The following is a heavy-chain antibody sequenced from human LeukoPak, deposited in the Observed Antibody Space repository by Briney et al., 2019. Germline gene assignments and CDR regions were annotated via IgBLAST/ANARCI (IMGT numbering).Heavy chain of an antibody. CDR1: GGSFSGYY. Sequence: PSETLSLTCAVYGGSFSGYYWSWIRQPPGKGLEWIGEINHSGSTNYNPSLKSRVTISVDTSKNQFSLKLSSATAADTAVYYCARGLGYYFDYWGQGTLVTVSS. J-gene: IGHJ4*02. CDR3: ARGLGYYFDY. D-gene: IGHD1-26*01. V-gene: IGHV4-34*01. CDR2: INHSGST.